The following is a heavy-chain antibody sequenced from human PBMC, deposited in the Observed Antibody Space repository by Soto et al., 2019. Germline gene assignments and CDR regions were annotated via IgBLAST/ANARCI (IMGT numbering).Heavy chain of an antibody. Sequence: QVQLVESGGGVVQPGRSLRLSCAASGFTFSSYGMHWVRQAPGKGLEWVAVISYDGSNKYYADSVKGRFTISRDNSKNTLYLQMNSQRAEDTAVYYCAKGAFSSGWPNVGAYWGQGTLVTVSS. CDR2: ISYDGSNK. D-gene: IGHD6-19*01. J-gene: IGHJ4*02. CDR3: AKGAFSSGWPNVGAY. V-gene: IGHV3-30*18. CDR1: GFTFSSYG.